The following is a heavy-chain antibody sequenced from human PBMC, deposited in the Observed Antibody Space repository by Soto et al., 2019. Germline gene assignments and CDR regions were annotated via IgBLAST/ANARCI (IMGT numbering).Heavy chain of an antibody. Sequence: GGSLRLSCAASGFTFSSYGMHWVRQASGKGLEWVAVIWYDGSNKYYADSVKGRFTISRDNSKNTLYLQMNSLRAEDTAVYYCARAYCSGGSCYFDYWGQGTLVTVSS. CDR2: IWYDGSNK. D-gene: IGHD2-15*01. CDR3: ARAYCSGGSCYFDY. J-gene: IGHJ4*02. CDR1: GFTFSSYG. V-gene: IGHV3-33*01.